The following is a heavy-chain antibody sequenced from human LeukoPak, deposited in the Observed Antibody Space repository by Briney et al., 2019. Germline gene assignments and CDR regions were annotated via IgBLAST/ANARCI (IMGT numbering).Heavy chain of an antibody. J-gene: IGHJ4*02. CDR2: INPSGGST. CDR1: GYTFTSYG. Sequence: ASVKVSCKASGYTFTSYGISWVRQAPGQGLEWMGIINPSGGSTSYAQKFQGRVTMTRDTSTSTVYMELSSLRSEDTAVYYCARDLFEEAAAGDFDYWGQGTLVTVSS. CDR3: ARDLFEEAAAGDFDY. V-gene: IGHV1-46*01. D-gene: IGHD6-13*01.